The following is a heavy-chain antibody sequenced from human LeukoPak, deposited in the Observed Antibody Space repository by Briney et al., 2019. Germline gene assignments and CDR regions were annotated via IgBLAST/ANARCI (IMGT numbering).Heavy chain of an antibody. CDR3: ARHESSVVPSSFDY. Sequence: SETLSLTCTVSVGSISSYYWSWIRQPPGKGLEWIGYIYYSGSTNYNPSLKRRVTISVDTSKNQFSLKLSSVTAADTAVYYCARHESSVVPSSFDYWGQATLVTVSS. CDR2: IYYSGST. D-gene: IGHD2-2*01. CDR1: VGSISSYY. J-gene: IGHJ4*02. V-gene: IGHV4-59*08.